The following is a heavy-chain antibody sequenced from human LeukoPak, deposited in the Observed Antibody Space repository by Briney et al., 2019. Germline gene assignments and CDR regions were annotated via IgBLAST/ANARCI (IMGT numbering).Heavy chain of an antibody. CDR3: ARGGTGAFDI. D-gene: IGHD1-1*01. J-gene: IGHJ3*02. CDR1: GGSFSGYY. CDR2: IFNTGST. V-gene: IGHV4-34*01. Sequence: SETLSLTCAVYGGSFSGYYWSWIRQPPGKGLEWIATIFNTGSTNYNPSLKSRVTISVDKSKNQFSLKLSSVTAADTAVYYCARGGTGAFDIWGQGTMVTISS.